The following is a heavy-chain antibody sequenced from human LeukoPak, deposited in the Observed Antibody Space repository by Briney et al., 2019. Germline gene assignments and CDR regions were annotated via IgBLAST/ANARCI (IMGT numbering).Heavy chain of an antibody. CDR1: GYTFISYY. Sequence: ASVKVSCKASGYTFISYYTHWVRQAPGQGLEWMGIINPSGGSTSNAQRFQDRVTTTRDTSTSTVYMELSNLRSEDTAVYFCAREGGVVWFGELGYWGQGTLVTVSS. J-gene: IGHJ4*02. CDR2: INPSGGST. V-gene: IGHV1-46*01. D-gene: IGHD3-10*01. CDR3: AREGGVVWFGELGY.